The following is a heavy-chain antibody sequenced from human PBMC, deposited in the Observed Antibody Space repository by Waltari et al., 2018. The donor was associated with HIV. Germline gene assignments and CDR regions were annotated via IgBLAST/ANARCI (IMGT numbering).Heavy chain of an antibody. Sequence: QVQLHVSGPGMVKPSETLSLTCAVSGYSISSDYSWGWIRQPPGKGLEWIGSASRSGSTYYSPSLKSRVTISLDTSKNQFSLKLNSVAAADTAVYYCGSGSRRGHSHGIDYWGQGTLVTVSS. V-gene: IGHV4-38-2*01. CDR1: GYSISSDYS. CDR3: GSGSRRGHSHGIDY. D-gene: IGHD5-18*01. J-gene: IGHJ4*02. CDR2: ASRSGST.